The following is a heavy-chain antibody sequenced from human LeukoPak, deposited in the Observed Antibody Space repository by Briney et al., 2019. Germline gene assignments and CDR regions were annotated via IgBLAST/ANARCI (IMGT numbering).Heavy chain of an antibody. J-gene: IGHJ4*02. Sequence: GGSLRLSCAASGFTFSDYYMSWIRQAPGKGLEWVSYISSSGSTIYYADSVKGRFTISRDNAKNSLYLQMNSLRAEDTAVYYCARDLAVNYYDSSGLDYWGQGTLVTVSS. V-gene: IGHV3-11*01. CDR3: ARDLAVNYYDSSGLDY. D-gene: IGHD3-22*01. CDR1: GFTFSDYY. CDR2: ISSSGSTI.